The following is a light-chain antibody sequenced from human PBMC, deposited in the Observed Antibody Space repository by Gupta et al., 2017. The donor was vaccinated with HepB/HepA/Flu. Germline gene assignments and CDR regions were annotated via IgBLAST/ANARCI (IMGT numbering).Light chain of an antibody. Sequence: DSVMTQSTLSLPVTSGEPASISCRSSQSLLHSNGYKYLDWYLQKPGQYPQLLIYLGANRASGVPERLSSSGAGTDFTLKISRGVAEDVVSFYYRQVLKTPPTFGQGTKLEIK. J-gene: IGKJ1*01. CDR1: QSLLHSNGYKY. CDR2: LGA. CDR3: RQVLKTPPT. V-gene: IGKV2-28*01.